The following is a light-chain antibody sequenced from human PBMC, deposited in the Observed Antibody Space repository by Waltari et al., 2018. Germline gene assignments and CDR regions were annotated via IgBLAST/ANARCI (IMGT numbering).Light chain of an antibody. Sequence: EIVLTQSPGTLSLSPGERATLSCRASETVTNNYLAWFQQKPGQTPRLLIYVTYVRATGVPDRFSGSGSGTDFTLTISRLEPEDFAVYYCHQCAHSPRTFGQGTRVEIK. CDR1: ETVTNNY. CDR2: VTY. J-gene: IGKJ1*01. V-gene: IGKV3-20*01. CDR3: HQCAHSPRT.